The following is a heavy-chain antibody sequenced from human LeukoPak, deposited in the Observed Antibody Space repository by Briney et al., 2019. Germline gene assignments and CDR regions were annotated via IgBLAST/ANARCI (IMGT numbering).Heavy chain of an antibody. CDR2: INHSGST. CDR3: ARDKRYCSSTSCYTLDY. J-gene: IGHJ4*02. Sequence: SETLSLTCAVYGGSFSGYYWSWIRQPPGKGLEWIGEINHSGSTYYNPSLKSRVTISVDTSKNQFSLKLSSVTAADTAVYYCARDKRYCSSTSCYTLDYWGQGTLVTVPS. D-gene: IGHD2-2*02. CDR1: GGSFSGYY. V-gene: IGHV4-34*01.